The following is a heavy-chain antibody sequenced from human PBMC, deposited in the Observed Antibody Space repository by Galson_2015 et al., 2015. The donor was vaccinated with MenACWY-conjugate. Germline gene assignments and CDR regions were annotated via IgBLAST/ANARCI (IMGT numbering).Heavy chain of an antibody. CDR3: TTDRARSNWYLGY. CDR2: IKGKADGGTT. J-gene: IGHJ4*02. CDR1: GFTFTNVW. Sequence: LRLSCAASGFTFTNVWMNWVRQAPGKGLGWVGRIKGKADGGTTDYAAPVEGRFTISTDDSKHTLYLQMNSLKSEDTAVYYCTTDRARSNWYLGYWGQGTLVTVSS. D-gene: IGHD4-11*01. V-gene: IGHV3-15*07.